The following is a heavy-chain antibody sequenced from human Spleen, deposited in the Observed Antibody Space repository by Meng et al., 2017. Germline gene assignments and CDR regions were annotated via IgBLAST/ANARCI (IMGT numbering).Heavy chain of an antibody. V-gene: IGHV1-24*01. CDR2: FDPEDGET. CDR3: ATDTTMVRGAPLRRNNWFDP. CDR1: GYTLTELS. J-gene: IGHJ5*02. Sequence: ASVKVSCKVSGYTLTELSMHWVRQAPGKGLEWMGGFDPEDGETIYAQKFQGRVTMTEDTSTDTAYMELSSLRSEDTAVYYCATDTTMVRGAPLRRNNWFDPWGQGTLVTVSS. D-gene: IGHD3-10*01.